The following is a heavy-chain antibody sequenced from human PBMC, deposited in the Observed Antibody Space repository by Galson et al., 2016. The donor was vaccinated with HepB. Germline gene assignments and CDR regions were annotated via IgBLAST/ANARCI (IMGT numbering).Heavy chain of an antibody. J-gene: IGHJ6*02. Sequence: QSGAEVKKPGESLKISCRGSGYTFDSYWIGWVRQMPGKGLEWMGIIYPGDFDIRYRPSLQGQVTISVDKSISTAYLQWSILTASDTAMYYCARSLTGSYELWGAMCIYCAMDVWGQGTSVTVS. CDR2: IYPGDFDI. CDR3: ARSLTGSYELWGAMCIYCAMDV. V-gene: IGHV5-51*01. D-gene: IGHD3-3*01. CDR1: GYTFDSYW.